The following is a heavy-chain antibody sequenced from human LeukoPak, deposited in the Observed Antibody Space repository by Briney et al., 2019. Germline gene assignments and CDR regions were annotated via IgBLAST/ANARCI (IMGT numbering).Heavy chain of an antibody. Sequence: ASLKISCKGSGYSFTNYWIGGVRQMPGKVLEWMGIIYHGDCDTRYSPSFQGQVTISADKSISTAYLQWSSLKASDTAMYYCARRYDFWSGYPFDPWGQGTLVTVSS. CDR3: ARRYDFWSGYPFDP. D-gene: IGHD3-3*01. CDR2: IYHGDCDT. J-gene: IGHJ5*02. CDR1: GYSFTNYW. V-gene: IGHV5-51*01.